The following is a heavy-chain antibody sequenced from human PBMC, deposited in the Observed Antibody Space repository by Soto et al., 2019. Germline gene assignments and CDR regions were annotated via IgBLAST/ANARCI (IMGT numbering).Heavy chain of an antibody. J-gene: IGHJ6*02. V-gene: IGHV1-69*01. D-gene: IGHD2-2*01. CDR3: ARSQGSSTSLEIYYYYYYGMDV. Sequence: QVQLVQSGAEVRKPGSSVKVSCKASGGTFGSYAISWVRQAPGQGLEWMGGIIPIPGTANYAQKFQGRATIAAAESTSTAYMELSSLRSEDTAVYYCARSQGSSTSLEIYYYYYYGMDVWGQGNTVTVSS. CDR2: IIPIPGTA. CDR1: GGTFGSYA.